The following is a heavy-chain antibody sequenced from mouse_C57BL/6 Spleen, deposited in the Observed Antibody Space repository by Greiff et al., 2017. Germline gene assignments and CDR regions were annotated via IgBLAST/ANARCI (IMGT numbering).Heavy chain of an antibody. V-gene: IGHV2-9*01. CDR3: GERGDYAMDC. CDR1: GFSLTSSG. J-gene: IGHJ4*01. Sequence: QVQLKESGPGLVAPSQRPSIPCTAPGFSLTSSGVDWGRQPPGKGLEWLGVIWGGGSTNYNSALMSRLSISKDNSKSQVFLKMNSLQTDDTAMYYCGERGDYAMDCWGQGTSVTVS. CDR2: IWGGGST.